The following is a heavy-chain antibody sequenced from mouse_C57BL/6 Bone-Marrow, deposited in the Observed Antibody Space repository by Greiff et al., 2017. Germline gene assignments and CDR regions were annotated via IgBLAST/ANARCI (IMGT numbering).Heavy chain of an antibody. Sequence: QVQLQQPGAELVRPGTSVKLSCKASGYTFTSYWMHWVKQRPGQGLEWIGVIDPSDSYTNYNQKFKGKATLTVDTSSSTAYMQLSSLTSEDSAVXYCARYESWFAYWGQGTLVTVSA. J-gene: IGHJ3*01. CDR1: GYTFTSYW. CDR2: IDPSDSYT. CDR3: ARYESWFAY. D-gene: IGHD2-12*01. V-gene: IGHV1-59*01.